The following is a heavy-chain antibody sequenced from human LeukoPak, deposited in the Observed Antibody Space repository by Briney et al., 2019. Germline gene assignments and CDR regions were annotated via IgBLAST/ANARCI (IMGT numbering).Heavy chain of an antibody. Sequence: ASVKGSCKASGYTFTNYYIHWVRQAPGQGLEWMGVISPSGGSTSCAQKFQGRLTMTRDTSTSTVDMELSSLRSEDTAVYYCARDRGLNVCPSDYWGQGTLVIVSS. CDR2: ISPSGGST. D-gene: IGHD3-10*01. CDR3: ARDRGLNVCPSDY. CDR1: GYTFTNYY. V-gene: IGHV1-46*01. J-gene: IGHJ4*02.